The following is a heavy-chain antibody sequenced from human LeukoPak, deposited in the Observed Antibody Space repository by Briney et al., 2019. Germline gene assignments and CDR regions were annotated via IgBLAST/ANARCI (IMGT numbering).Heavy chain of an antibody. CDR2: IYPGDSDT. Sequence: GEPLKISCKGSGYSFTSYWIGWVRQMPGKGLEWMGIIYPGDSDTRYSPSFQGQVPISADKSISTAYLQWSSLKASDTAMYYCASRGAFGGDAFDIWGQGTMVTVSS. D-gene: IGHD3-10*01. V-gene: IGHV5-51*01. CDR3: ASRGAFGGDAFDI. CDR1: GYSFTSYW. J-gene: IGHJ3*02.